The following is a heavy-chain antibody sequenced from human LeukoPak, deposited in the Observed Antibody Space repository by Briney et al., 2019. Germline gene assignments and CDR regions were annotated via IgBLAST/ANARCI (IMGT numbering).Heavy chain of an antibody. Sequence: SETLSLTCTVSGGSISSSSYYWGWIRQPPGKGLEWIGSIYYSGSTYYNPSLKSRVTISVDTSKNQFSLKLSSVTAADTAVYYCARLDYYYYMDVWGKGTTVTISS. CDR2: IYYSGST. J-gene: IGHJ6*03. CDR1: GGSISSSSYY. V-gene: IGHV4-39*01. CDR3: ARLDYYYYMDV.